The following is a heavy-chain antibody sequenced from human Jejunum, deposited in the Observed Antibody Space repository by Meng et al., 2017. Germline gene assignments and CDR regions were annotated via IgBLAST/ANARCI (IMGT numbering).Heavy chain of an antibody. V-gene: IGHV5-51*01. CDR1: GYSFPIYW. CDR3: ARLGVSYSSGAHFAY. D-gene: IGHD6-25*01. CDR2: IYPGDSDT. J-gene: IGHJ4*02. Sequence: GASLKISCKGSGYSFPIYWIGWVRQMPGKGLEWMGTIYPGDSDTRYSPSFQGQVTLSVDKSINTAYLQWNSLKASDTAMYYCARLGVSYSSGAHFAYWGQGTLVTVSS.